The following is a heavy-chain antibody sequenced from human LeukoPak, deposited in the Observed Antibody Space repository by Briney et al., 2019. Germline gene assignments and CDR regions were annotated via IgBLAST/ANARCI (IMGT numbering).Heavy chain of an antibody. CDR1: GGTFSSYA. D-gene: IGHD6-13*01. CDR2: IIPIFGTA. V-gene: IGHV1-69*06. J-gene: IGHJ6*03. CDR3: ARPLRDSSWSHYYYMDV. Sequence: SVKVSCKASGGTFSSYAISWVRQAPGQGLEWMGGIIPIFGTANYAQKFQGRVTITADKSTSTAYMELSSLRSEDTAVYYCARPLRDSSWSHYYYMDVWGKGTTVTVSS.